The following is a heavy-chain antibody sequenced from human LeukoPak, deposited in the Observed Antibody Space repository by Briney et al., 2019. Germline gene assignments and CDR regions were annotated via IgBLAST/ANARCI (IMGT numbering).Heavy chain of an antibody. CDR2: TYYRSKWYN. CDR3: ARAVGSRPLDI. Sequence: SQTLSLTCAISGDSVSNNSAAWAWIRQSPSRGLEWLGRTYYRSKWYNDYAVSVKSRITINPDTSKNQFSLQLNSVTPEDTALYYCARAVGSRPLDIWGQGTMVTVSS. CDR1: GDSVSNNSAA. V-gene: IGHV6-1*01. D-gene: IGHD5-12*01. J-gene: IGHJ3*02.